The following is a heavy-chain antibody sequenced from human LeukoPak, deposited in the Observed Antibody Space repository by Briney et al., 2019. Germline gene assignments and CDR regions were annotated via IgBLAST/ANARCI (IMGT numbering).Heavy chain of an antibody. D-gene: IGHD2-2*01. V-gene: IGHV1-2*02. CDR1: GYTFTGYY. Sequence: ASVTVSCKASGYTFTGYYMHWVRQAPGQGLEWMGWINPNSGGTNYAQKFQGRVTMTRDTSISTAHMELSRLRSDDTAVYYCARGIVIVPAALANYYYMDVWGKGTTVTVSS. J-gene: IGHJ6*03. CDR3: ARGIVIVPAALANYYYMDV. CDR2: INPNSGGT.